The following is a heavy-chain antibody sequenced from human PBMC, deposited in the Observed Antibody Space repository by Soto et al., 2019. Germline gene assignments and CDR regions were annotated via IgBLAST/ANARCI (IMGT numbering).Heavy chain of an antibody. Sequence: PGGSLRLSCAASGFTFSSHSMNWVRQAPGKGLEWVSYISSSSSTIYYADSVKGRFTISRDNAKNSLYLQMNSLRATDTAVYYCARHKSGYNDYWGQGTLVTVSS. CDR3: ARHKSGYNDY. CDR1: GFTFSSHS. V-gene: IGHV3-48*01. CDR2: ISSSSSTI. D-gene: IGHD5-12*01. J-gene: IGHJ4*02.